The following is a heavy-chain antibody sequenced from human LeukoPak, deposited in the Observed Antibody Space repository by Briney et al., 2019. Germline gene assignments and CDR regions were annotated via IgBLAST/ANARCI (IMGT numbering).Heavy chain of an antibody. CDR2: INHSGST. D-gene: IGHD5-18*01. CDR3: ARARYSYGMDY. V-gene: IGHV4-34*01. Sequence: SEXLSLTCAVYGGSFSGYYWSWIRQPPGKGLEWIGEINHSGSTNYNPSLKSRVTISVDTSKNQFSLKLSSVTAADTAVYYCARARYSYGMDYWGQGTLVTVSS. CDR1: GGSFSGYY. J-gene: IGHJ4*02.